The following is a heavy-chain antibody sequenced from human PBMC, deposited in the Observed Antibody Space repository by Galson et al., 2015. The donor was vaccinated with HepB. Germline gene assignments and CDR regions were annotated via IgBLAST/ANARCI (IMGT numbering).Heavy chain of an antibody. Sequence: LSLTCTVFGGSISSYYWSWIRQPPRKGLEWIGYIYYSGSTNYNPSLKSRVTISVDTSKNQFSLKLSSVTAADTAVYYCARGALDIVVVPAAFHFDYWGQGTLVTVSS. CDR3: ARGALDIVVVPAAFHFDY. V-gene: IGHV4-59*01. D-gene: IGHD2-2*01. CDR2: IYYSGST. CDR1: GGSISSYY. J-gene: IGHJ4*02.